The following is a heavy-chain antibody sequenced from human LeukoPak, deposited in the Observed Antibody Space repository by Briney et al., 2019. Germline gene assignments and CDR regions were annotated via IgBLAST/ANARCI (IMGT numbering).Heavy chain of an antibody. CDR1: GFTFDDYA. V-gene: IGHV3-9*01. J-gene: IGHJ3*02. CDR2: ISWNSGSI. Sequence: SGRSLRLSCAASGFTFDDYAMYWVRQAPGKGLEWVSGISWNSGSIGYADSVKGRFTISRDNAKNSLYLQMNSLRAEDTALYYCAKGSSGYFFDAFDIWGQGTMVTVSS. D-gene: IGHD3-22*01. CDR3: AKGSSGYFFDAFDI.